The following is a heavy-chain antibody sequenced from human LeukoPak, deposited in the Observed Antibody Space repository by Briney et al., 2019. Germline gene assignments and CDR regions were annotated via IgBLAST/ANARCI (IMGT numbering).Heavy chain of an antibody. CDR2: INPNSGGT. CDR1: GYTFTGYY. CDR3: ARGQTYSGAFSDY. V-gene: IGHV1-2*02. Sequence: ASVKVSCKASGYTFTGYYMHWVRQAPGQGLEWMGWINPNSGGTDYAQKFQGRVTMTRDMSISTAYMELSRLRSDDTAVYYCARGQTYSGAFSDYWGRGTLVTVSS. D-gene: IGHD2-21*01. J-gene: IGHJ4*02.